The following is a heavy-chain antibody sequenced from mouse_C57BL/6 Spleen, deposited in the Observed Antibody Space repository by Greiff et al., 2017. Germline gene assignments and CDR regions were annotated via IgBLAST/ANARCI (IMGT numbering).Heavy chain of an antibody. Sequence: VQLQQPGAELVRPGSSVKLSCKASGYTFTSYWMDWVKQRPGQGLEWIGNIYPSDSETHYNQKFKDKATLTVDKSSSTAYMQLSSLTSEDSAVYYCARHYDYDEAMDYWGQGTSVTVSS. CDR1: GYTFTSYW. CDR3: ARHYDYDEAMDY. CDR2: IYPSDSET. D-gene: IGHD2-4*01. V-gene: IGHV1-61*01. J-gene: IGHJ4*01.